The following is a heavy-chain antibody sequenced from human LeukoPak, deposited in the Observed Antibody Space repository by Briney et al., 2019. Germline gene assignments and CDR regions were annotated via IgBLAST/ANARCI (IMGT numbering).Heavy chain of an antibody. CDR3: ARDLRLQSLGRISDYYYIDV. D-gene: IGHD5-24*01. V-gene: IGHV4-4*07. J-gene: IGHJ6*03. CDR1: GGSISSYY. CDR2: IYTSGST. Sequence: PSETLSLTCTVSGGSISSYYWSWIRQPAGKGLEWIARIYTSGSTNYNPSLKSRVTMSVDTSKNQFSLKLSSVTAADTAVYYCARDLRLQSLGRISDYYYIDVWGKGTTVTVSS.